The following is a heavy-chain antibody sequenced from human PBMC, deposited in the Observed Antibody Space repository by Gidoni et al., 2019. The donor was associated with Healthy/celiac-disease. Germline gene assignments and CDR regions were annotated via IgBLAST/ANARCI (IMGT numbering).Heavy chain of an antibody. Sequence: EVQLVESGGGLVQPGGSLRLSCAASGFTFSAHYMDWGRQAPGKGLELVGRTRNKANSYTTEYAAAVKGRFTISRDDSKNSLYLQMNSLKTEDTAVYYCVLPGGLWWGNYVWGKGTTVTVSS. CDR3: VLPGGLWWGNYV. D-gene: IGHD2-21*01. CDR2: TRNKANSYTT. J-gene: IGHJ6*04. V-gene: IGHV3-72*01. CDR1: GFTFSAHY.